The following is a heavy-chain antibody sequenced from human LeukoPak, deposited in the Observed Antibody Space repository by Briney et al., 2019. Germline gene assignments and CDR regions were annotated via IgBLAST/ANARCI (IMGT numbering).Heavy chain of an antibody. Sequence: ASVRVSCKASGYTFTSHHINWVRQAAGHGLEWMGWMNPNSGNTAYAQKFQGRVTMTWDTSINTAYIELGSLISEDTTVYCCVRGRPTNLGGIYWGQGTLVTVSS. D-gene: IGHD7-27*01. V-gene: IGHV1-8*02. J-gene: IGHJ4*02. CDR2: MNPNSGNT. CDR3: VRGRPTNLGGIY. CDR1: GYTFTSHH.